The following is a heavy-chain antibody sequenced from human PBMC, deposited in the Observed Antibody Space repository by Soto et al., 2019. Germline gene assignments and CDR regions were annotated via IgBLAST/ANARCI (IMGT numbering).Heavy chain of an antibody. V-gene: IGHV3-53*01. Sequence: EVQLVESGGGLIQPGGSLRLSCAASGFTVSSNHMNWVRQAPGKGLAWSSVLYSGGSTYYADSVKGRFTISRDNSKNTRYLQMNSLRAADPAVFYFARARGYYDSSVYSGYYCDSFGQGTLVTVSS. J-gene: IGHJ4*02. CDR1: GFTVSSNH. CDR3: ARARGYYDSSVYSGYYCDS. CDR2: LYSGGST. D-gene: IGHD3-22*01.